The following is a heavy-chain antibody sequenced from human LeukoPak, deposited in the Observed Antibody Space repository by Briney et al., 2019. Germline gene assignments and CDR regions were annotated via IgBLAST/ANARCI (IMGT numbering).Heavy chain of an antibody. CDR3: ARAVGRGGGLFQH. CDR2: IYHSGST. Sequence: SETLSLTCTVSGGSISSGGNYWSWIRQPPGKGLEWIGYIYHSGSTYYNPSLKSRVTISVDRSKNQFSLKLSSVTAADTAVYYCARAVGRGGGLFQHWGQGTLVTVSS. V-gene: IGHV4-30-2*01. J-gene: IGHJ1*01. D-gene: IGHD3-16*01. CDR1: GGSISSGGNY.